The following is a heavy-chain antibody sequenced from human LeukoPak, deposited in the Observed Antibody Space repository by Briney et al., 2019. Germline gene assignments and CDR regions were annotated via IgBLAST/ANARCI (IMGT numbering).Heavy chain of an antibody. J-gene: IGHJ6*03. CDR1: GYTFTSYD. CDR3: ARGSRESLLWFGEGPYYYYYMDV. Sequence: ASVKVSCKASGYTFTSYDINWVRQAPGQGLEWMGWMNPNSGNTGYAQKFQGRVTMTRNTSISTAYMELSSLRSEDTAVYYCARGSRESLLWFGEGPYYYYYMDVWGKGTTVTISS. V-gene: IGHV1-8*02. CDR2: MNPNSGNT. D-gene: IGHD3-10*01.